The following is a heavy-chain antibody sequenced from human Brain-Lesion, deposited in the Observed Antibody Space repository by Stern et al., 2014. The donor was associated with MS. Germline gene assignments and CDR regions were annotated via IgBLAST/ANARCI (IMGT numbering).Heavy chain of an antibody. D-gene: IGHD2/OR15-2a*01. CDR3: AKDRQYLTFFFDF. V-gene: IGHV3-30*18. CDR2: ISYDGSN. J-gene: IGHJ4*02. CDR1: GFSFSSFG. Sequence: VQLVESGGGVVQPGRPLRLPCATSGFSFSSFGMHWVRQAPGKGLEWVALISYDGSNDYADSGKGRLAITRDNSHHTLYLHKTRLRAEDTAVYYCAKDRQYLTFFFDFWGQGSLVTVSS.